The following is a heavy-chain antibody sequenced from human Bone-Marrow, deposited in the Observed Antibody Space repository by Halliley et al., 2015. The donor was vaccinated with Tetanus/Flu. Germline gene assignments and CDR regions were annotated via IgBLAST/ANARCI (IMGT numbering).Heavy chain of an antibody. V-gene: IGHV4-34*12. CDR1: GGSLSGNY. CDR2: IIKTGST. CDR3: MRAQGPYFNVIDV. J-gene: IGHJ6*02. Sequence: TLSLTCAVNGGSLSGNYWSWIRQPPGKGLEWIGEIIKTGSTDYNPSLKGRVTMSVDTSKNQLSLNLRSVTAADSAVYYCMRAQGPYFNVIDVWGQGTTVTVSS.